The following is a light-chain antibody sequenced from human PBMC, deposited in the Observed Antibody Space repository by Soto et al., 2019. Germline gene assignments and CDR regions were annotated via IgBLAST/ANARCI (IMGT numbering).Light chain of an antibody. CDR3: SSYAGSNNLV. CDR1: SSDVGGYHY. V-gene: IGLV2-8*01. CDR2: EVT. Sequence: QSVLTQPPSASGSPGQSVTISCTGTSSDVGGYHYGSWYQQHPGKAPKLMIHEVTKRPSGVPDRFSGSKSGNTASLTVSGLQGEDEADYYCSSYAGSNNLVFGGGTQLTVL. J-gene: IGLJ7*01.